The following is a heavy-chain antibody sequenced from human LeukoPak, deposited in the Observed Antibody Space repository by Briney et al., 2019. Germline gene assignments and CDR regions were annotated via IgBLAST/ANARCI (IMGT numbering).Heavy chain of an antibody. J-gene: IGHJ4*02. V-gene: IGHV3-20*04. CDR2: INWNGGST. CDR1: GFTFDDYG. Sequence: GGSLRLSCAASGFTFDDYGMRWVRQPPGKGREWVSGINWNGGSTGYADSVKGRFTISRDNAKNSLYLQMNSLRAEDTAFYYCARAHSGNYAWDYWGQGTLVTVSS. CDR3: ARAHSGNYAWDY. D-gene: IGHD3-10*01.